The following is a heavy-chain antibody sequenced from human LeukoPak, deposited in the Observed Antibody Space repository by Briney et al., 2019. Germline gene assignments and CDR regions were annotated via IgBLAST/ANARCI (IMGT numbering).Heavy chain of an antibody. J-gene: IGHJ4*02. V-gene: IGHV3-21*01. CDR3: ARGGIAAAVLLGY. CDR1: GITFSSYS. D-gene: IGHD6-13*01. CDR2: ISSSSSYI. Sequence: GGSLRLSCAASGITFSSYSMNWVRQAPGKGLEWVSCISSSSSYIHYADSVKGRFTISRDNAKNSLYLQMNRLRAEDTAVYYCARGGIAAAVLLGYWGQGTLVTVSS.